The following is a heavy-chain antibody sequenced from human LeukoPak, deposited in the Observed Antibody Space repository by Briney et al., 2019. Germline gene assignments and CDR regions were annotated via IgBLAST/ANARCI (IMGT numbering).Heavy chain of an antibody. D-gene: IGHD5-18*01. Sequence: PGGSLRLSWAASGFIFRSYWLYWVRQAPGQGLVWGSRINSDGSSTSYADSVKGRFTISRDNAKNTLYLQMNSLRAEDTAVYYCARAPRGYSYDSYGMDVWGQGTTVTVSS. J-gene: IGHJ6*02. CDR2: INSDGSST. CDR1: GFIFRSYW. CDR3: ARAPRGYSYDSYGMDV. V-gene: IGHV3-74*01.